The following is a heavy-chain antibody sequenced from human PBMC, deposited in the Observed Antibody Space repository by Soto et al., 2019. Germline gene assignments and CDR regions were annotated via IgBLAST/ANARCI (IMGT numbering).Heavy chain of an antibody. CDR1: GFTFSSYS. CDR2: ISSSSSTI. J-gene: IGHJ6*02. V-gene: IGHV3-48*01. Sequence: LRLSCAASGFTFSSYSMNWVRQAPGKGLEWVSYISSSSSTIYYADSVKGRFTISRDNAKNSLYLQMNSLRAEDTAVYYCVKAGFGAALYGMDVWGQGTTVTVSS. D-gene: IGHD6-6*01. CDR3: VKAGFGAALYGMDV.